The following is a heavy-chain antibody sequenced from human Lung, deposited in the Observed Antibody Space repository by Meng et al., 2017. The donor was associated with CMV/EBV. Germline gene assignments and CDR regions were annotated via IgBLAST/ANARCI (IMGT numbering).Heavy chain of an antibody. CDR1: PYAFGTYG. J-gene: IGHJ4*02. CDR3: VKGTPGRSYCDY. Sequence: QVLPLQPVAEVKKPGASVRVSCKASPYAFGTYGISWVRQAPGLGLEWMGWFVNYRDTYPAPKFQDRVTMTTDTHTNTVIMELRSLTSDDTAVYYCVKGTPGRSYCDYWGQGTLVTVSS. D-gene: IGHD3-10*01. CDR2: FVNYRDT. V-gene: IGHV1-18*01.